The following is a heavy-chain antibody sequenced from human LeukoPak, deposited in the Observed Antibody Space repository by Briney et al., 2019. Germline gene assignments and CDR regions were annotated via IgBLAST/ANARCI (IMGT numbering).Heavy chain of an antibody. CDR1: GYTFTGYY. V-gene: IGHV1-2*02. D-gene: IGHD1-26*01. CDR3: ARDSPIVGATHWFDP. CDR2: INPNSGGT. J-gene: IGHJ5*02. Sequence: ASVKVSCKASGYTFTGYYMHWVRQAPGQGLEWMGWINPNSGGTNYAQKFQGRVTMTRDTSISTAYMELSRLRSDDTAVCYCARDSPIVGATHWFDPWGQGTLVTVSS.